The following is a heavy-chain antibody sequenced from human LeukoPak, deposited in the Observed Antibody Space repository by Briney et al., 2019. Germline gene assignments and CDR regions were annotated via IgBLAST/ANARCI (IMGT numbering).Heavy chain of an antibody. Sequence: ETLSLTCTVSGGSISSTSYYWGWIRQPPGKGLEWIGSIYYSGSTYYNPSLKSRVTISVDTSKNQFSLKLSSVTAADTAVYYRARIVGASDYWGQGTLVTVSS. CDR3: ARIVGASDY. CDR2: IYYSGST. V-gene: IGHV4-39*01. J-gene: IGHJ4*02. CDR1: GGSISSTSYY. D-gene: IGHD1-26*01.